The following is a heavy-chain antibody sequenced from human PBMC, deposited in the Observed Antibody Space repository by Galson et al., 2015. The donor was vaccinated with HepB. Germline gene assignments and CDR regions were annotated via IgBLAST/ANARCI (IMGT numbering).Heavy chain of an antibody. D-gene: IGHD3-3*01. V-gene: IGHV3-23*01. CDR3: ARDWRYLSY. CDR2: AVTSGAT. CDR1: GFTFNKYD. Sequence: SLRLSCAASGFTFNKYDMSWVRQAPGKGLEWVSTAVTSGATYHSDSVKGRFTISRDNSKNTLYLQMNSLRAEDTAIYYCARDWRYLSYWGQGTLVTVSS. J-gene: IGHJ4*02.